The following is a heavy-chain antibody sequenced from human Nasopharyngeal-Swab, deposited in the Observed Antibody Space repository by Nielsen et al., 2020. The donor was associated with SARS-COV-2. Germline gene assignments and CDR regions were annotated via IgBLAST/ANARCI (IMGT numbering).Heavy chain of an antibody. Sequence: IRQSPGKGLEWLGSIYYSGSTYYNPSLKSRVTISVDTSKNQFSLKLSSVTAADTAVYYCARESVLRYFDWEYYYYGMDVWGQGTTVTVSS. D-gene: IGHD3-9*01. CDR3: ARESVLRYFDWEYYYYGMDV. V-gene: IGHV4-39*02. J-gene: IGHJ6*02. CDR2: IYYSGST.